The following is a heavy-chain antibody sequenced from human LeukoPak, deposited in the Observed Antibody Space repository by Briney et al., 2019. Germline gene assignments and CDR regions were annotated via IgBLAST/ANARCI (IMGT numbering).Heavy chain of an antibody. CDR3: ARGRSVLDY. CDR2: ISTTGSTF. J-gene: IGHJ4*02. D-gene: IGHD4-17*01. V-gene: IGHV3-11*04. Sequence: PGGSLRLSCAASKFTFSDYYMSWIRQAPGKGLEWVSYISTTGSTFQYADSVKGRFTISRDNAKNSLHLQMNSLRAEDTAVYYCARGRSVLDYWGQGTLVTVSS. CDR1: KFTFSDYY.